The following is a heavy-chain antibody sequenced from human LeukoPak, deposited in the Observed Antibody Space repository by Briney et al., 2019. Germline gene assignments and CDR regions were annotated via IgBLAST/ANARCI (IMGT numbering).Heavy chain of an antibody. D-gene: IGHD4-23*01. CDR1: AFTFSSYY. V-gene: IGHV3-23*01. J-gene: IGHJ3*02. CDR2: ISGSGGST. CDR3: AKDGYGGNSGAFDI. Sequence: PGGSLRLSCAASAFTFSSYYMSWVRHAPGKGLQGVSAISGSGGSTYYEDSVKGRFTISRDNSKNTLYLQMNSLRAEDTAVYYCAKDGYGGNSGAFDIWGQGTMVTVSS.